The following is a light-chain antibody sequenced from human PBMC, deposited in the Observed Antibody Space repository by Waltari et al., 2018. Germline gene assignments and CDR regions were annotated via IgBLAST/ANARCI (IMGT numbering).Light chain of an antibody. CDR1: ALSTKC. Sequence: SYELTQPPSVSVSPGQTASITCSGPALSTKCAFWYHQKSGQAPVLVIFEYSKRPSGIPERISGSSSGTMATLTLSGAQLEDEGDYYCLSPDSSGTYVVFGGGTKLTVL. CDR2: EYS. V-gene: IGLV3-10*01. CDR3: LSPDSSGTYVV. J-gene: IGLJ2*01.